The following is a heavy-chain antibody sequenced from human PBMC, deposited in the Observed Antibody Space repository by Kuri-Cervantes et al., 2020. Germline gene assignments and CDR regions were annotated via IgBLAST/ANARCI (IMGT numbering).Heavy chain of an antibody. CDR2: IKQDGSEK. J-gene: IGHJ3*02. CDR1: GFTFSSYW. CDR3: ARGLLTMKVPGAWSSKNAFDI. Sequence: GESLKISCAASGFTFSSYWMSWVRQAPGKGLEWVANIKQDGSEKYYVDSVKGRFTISRDNAKNTLYLQMNSLRAEDTAVYYCARGLLTMKVPGAWSSKNAFDIWGRGTMVTVSS. V-gene: IGHV3-7*01. D-gene: IGHD2/OR15-2a*01.